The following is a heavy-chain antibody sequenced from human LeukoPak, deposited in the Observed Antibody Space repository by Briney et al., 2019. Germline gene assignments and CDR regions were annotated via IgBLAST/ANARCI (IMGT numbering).Heavy chain of an antibody. CDR2: ISGSGGST. J-gene: IGHJ4*02. CDR3: AKDLYDYVWGSYRYTH. CDR1: GFTFSSYA. V-gene: IGHV3-23*01. D-gene: IGHD3-16*02. Sequence: PGRSLRLSCAASGFTFSSYAMSWVRQAPGKGLEWVSAISGSGGSTYYADSVKGRFTISRDNSKNTLYLQMNSLRAEDTAVYYCAKDLYDYVWGSYRYTHWGQGTLVTVSS.